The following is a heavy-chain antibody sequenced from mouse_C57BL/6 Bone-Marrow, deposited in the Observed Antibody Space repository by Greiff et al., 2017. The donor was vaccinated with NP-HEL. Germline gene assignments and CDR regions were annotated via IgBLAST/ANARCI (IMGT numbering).Heavy chain of an antibody. Sequence: EVMLVESGGGLVQPGGSLKLSCAASGFTFSDYYMYWVRQTPEKRLEWVAYISNGGGSTYYPDTVKGRFTISSNNAKNTLYLQMSRLKAEDTAMYYCARHPWWYGSSYGYAMDYWGQGTSVTVSS. CDR2: ISNGGGST. CDR3: ARHPWWYGSSYGYAMDY. CDR1: GFTFSDYY. J-gene: IGHJ4*01. D-gene: IGHD1-1*01. V-gene: IGHV5-12*01.